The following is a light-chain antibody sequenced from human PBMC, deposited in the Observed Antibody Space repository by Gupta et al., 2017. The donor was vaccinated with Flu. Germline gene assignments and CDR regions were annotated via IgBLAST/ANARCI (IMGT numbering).Light chain of an antibody. CDR1: QSISSW. V-gene: IGKV1-5*03. CDR3: QLDNSYPWT. CDR2: KAF. Sequence: PSTLSAFVGERVTISCRASQSISSWLGRYQSNVGIAPKLPIYKAFSLESEVPSRYHGSGSGTEITLTIISLQPDDLATSYCQLDNSYPWTFGQGTKVEIK. J-gene: IGKJ1*01.